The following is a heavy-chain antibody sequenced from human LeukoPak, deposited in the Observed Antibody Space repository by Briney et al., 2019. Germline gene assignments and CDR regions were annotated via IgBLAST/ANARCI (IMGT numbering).Heavy chain of an antibody. CDR1: GYTFTSDG. CDR3: ARGDAYYGSPSYYNAVDY. CDR2: MNPKSGNT. D-gene: IGHD3-10*01. V-gene: IGHV1-8*03. J-gene: IGHJ4*02. Sequence: ASVRVSCKASGYTFTSDGINWGRQAPGQGLEWMGWMNPKSGNTGYAQKFQGRVTITRNTSISTAYMELSSLRSEDTAVYYCARGDAYYGSPSYYNAVDYWGQGTLVTVSS.